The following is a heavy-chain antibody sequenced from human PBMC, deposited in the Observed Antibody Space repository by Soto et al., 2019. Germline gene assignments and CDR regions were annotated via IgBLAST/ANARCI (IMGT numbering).Heavy chain of an antibody. D-gene: IGHD6-19*01. V-gene: IGHV3-23*01. Sequence: HLGGSLRLSCAASGFTFSSYAMSWVRQAPGKGLEWVSAISGSGGSTYYADSVKGRFTISRDNSKNTLYLQMNSLRAEDTAVYYCAKDPMNSIAVAGTLYWFDPWGQGTLVTVSS. CDR2: ISGSGGST. CDR1: GFTFSSYA. J-gene: IGHJ5*02. CDR3: AKDPMNSIAVAGTLYWFDP.